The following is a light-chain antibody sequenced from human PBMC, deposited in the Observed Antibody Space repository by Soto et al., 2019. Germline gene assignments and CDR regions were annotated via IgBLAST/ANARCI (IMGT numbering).Light chain of an antibody. V-gene: IGLV2-14*01. J-gene: IGLJ1*01. CDR1: SSDVGGYNY. CDR2: DVS. Sequence: QSVLTQPASVSGSPGQWITISCTGTSSDVGGYNYVSWYQQHPGKAPKLMIYDVSNRPSGVSNRFSGSKSDNTASLTISGLQAEDEADYYCSSYTSSSTIGVFGTGTKLTVL. CDR3: SSYTSSSTIGV.